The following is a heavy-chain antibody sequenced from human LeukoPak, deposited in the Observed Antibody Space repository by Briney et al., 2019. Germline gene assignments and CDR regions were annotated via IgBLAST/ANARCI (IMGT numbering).Heavy chain of an antibody. J-gene: IGHJ6*02. CDR3: AKVPYSDYGSGRPPFMDV. V-gene: IGHV3-23*01. CDR1: GFTFSNYA. D-gene: IGHD3-10*01. CDR2: ISDSGTST. Sequence: GGSLRLSCAASGFTFSNYAMSWVRQAPGKWLEWVSTISDSGTSTYYADYVKGRFTISRDNSNNTLYLQMDSLRGEDTAIYYCAKVPYSDYGSGRPPFMDVWGQGTTVAVSS.